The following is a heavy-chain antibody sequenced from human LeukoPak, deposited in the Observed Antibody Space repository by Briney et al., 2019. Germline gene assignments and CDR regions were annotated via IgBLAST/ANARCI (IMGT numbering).Heavy chain of an antibody. CDR1: GFTFSDYY. CDR3: AREPTTVTSFDY. Sequence: SGGSLRLSCAASGFTFSDYYMSWIRQAPGKGLEWVSYISSSGSTIYYADSVKGRFTISRDNAKNSLYLQMNSLRAEVTAVYYCAREPTTVTSFDYWGQGTLVTVSS. V-gene: IGHV3-11*01. D-gene: IGHD4-17*01. J-gene: IGHJ4*02. CDR2: ISSSGSTI.